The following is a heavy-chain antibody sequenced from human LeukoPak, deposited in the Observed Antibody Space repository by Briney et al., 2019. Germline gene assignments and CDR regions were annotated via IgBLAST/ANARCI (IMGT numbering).Heavy chain of an antibody. D-gene: IGHD3-10*01. CDR1: GYTFTDHY. Sequence: ASVKVSCKASGYTFTDHYIHWVREAPGEGLEWMGRIDPKRGVTDYAQKFQGRVAMTRDTSISTVYMELSRLRSDDTAVYYCARVRSRTNDYWGQGTLVTVSS. CDR3: ARVRSRTNDY. V-gene: IGHV1-2*06. J-gene: IGHJ4*02. CDR2: IDPKRGVT.